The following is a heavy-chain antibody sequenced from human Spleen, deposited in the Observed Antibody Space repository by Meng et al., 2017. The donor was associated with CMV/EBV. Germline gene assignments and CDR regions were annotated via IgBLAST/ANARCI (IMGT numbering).Heavy chain of an antibody. D-gene: IGHD3-16*01. CDR2: INWNGGST. CDR3: VRSTGLDWFDL. V-gene: IGHV3-20*04. Sequence: GESLKISCAASGFTFDDYGMNWVRQVPGKGLDWVSGINWNGGSTGYADSVQGRFTISRDNAKNTLHLQMNSLRVEGTALYYCVRSTGLDWFDLWGQGTLVTVSS. J-gene: IGHJ5*02. CDR1: GFTFDDYG.